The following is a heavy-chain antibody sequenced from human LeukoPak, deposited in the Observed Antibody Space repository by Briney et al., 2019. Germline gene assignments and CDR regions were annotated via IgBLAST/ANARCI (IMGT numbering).Heavy chain of an antibody. J-gene: IGHJ3*02. Sequence: GASVKVSCTASGYTFTSYGISWVRQAPGQGLEWMGWISAYNGNTNYAQKLQGRVTMTTDTSTSTAYMELRSLRSDDTAVYYCAREVGYSYGYVRDAFDIWGQGTVVTVSS. CDR2: ISAYNGNT. CDR3: AREVGYSYGYVRDAFDI. D-gene: IGHD5-18*01. V-gene: IGHV1-18*01. CDR1: GYTFTSYG.